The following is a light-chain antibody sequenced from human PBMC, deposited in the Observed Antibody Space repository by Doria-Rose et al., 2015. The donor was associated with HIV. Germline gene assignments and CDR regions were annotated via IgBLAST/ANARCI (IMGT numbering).Light chain of an antibody. Sequence: TQSPATLSASTGVRATLSCSASQGIGSDLAWYQQQPGQAPRLLIYRASIRATGIPPRFTGGSSGTEFTLTISSLQSEDFAVYFCQQYSQCPPYTFGQGTKLEVK. J-gene: IGKJ2*01. CDR2: RAS. CDR3: QQYSQCPPYT. CDR1: QGIGSD. V-gene: IGKV3-15*01.